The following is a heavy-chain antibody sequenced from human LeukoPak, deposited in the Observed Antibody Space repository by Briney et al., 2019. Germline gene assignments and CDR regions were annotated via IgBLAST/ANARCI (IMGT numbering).Heavy chain of an antibody. V-gene: IGHV3-7*01. D-gene: IGHD2-8*01. J-gene: IGHJ5*02. CDR2: TNQDGNDI. CDR3: ARVAGCTNGVCPYDWFDP. Sequence: GGSLRLSCAASEFAFANSHVNWVRQAAGEGLEWVANTNQDGNDINYVDSVKGRFTISRDNAKNSLYLQMNSLRAEDTAVYYCARVAGCTNGVCPYDWFDPWGQGTLVTVSS. CDR1: EFAFANSH.